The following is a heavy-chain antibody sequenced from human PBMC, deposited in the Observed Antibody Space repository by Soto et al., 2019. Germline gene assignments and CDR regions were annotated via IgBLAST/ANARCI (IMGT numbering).Heavy chain of an antibody. CDR3: ARAPRYCSSTSCYNPSPYYFDY. V-gene: IGHV4-30-2*01. CDR1: GGSISSGGYS. D-gene: IGHD2-2*02. J-gene: IGHJ4*02. CDR2: ICHSGST. Sequence: SETLSLTCAVSGGSISSGGYSGSWIRQPPGKGLEWIGYICHSGSTYYNPSLKSRVTISVDRPKNQFSLKLSSVTAADTAVYYCARAPRYCSSTSCYNPSPYYFDYWGQGTLVTVSS.